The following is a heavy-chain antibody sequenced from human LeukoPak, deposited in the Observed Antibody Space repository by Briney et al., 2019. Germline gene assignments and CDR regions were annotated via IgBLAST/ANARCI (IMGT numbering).Heavy chain of an antibody. D-gene: IGHD7-27*01. Sequence: PGGSLRLSCTASGFTFSSYTMSWVRQAPGKGLKWVSTITTGGPNTYYADSVKGRFTVSRDDSKHTLYLQMNSLRAEDTAVYYCAKDGGLWVSAHWGDSWGRGTLVTVSS. J-gene: IGHJ4*02. V-gene: IGHV3-23*01. CDR1: GFTFSSYT. CDR2: ITTGGPNT. CDR3: AKDGGLWVSAHWGDS.